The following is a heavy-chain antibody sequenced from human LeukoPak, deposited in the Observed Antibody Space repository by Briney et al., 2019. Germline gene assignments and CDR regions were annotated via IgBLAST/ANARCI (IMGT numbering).Heavy chain of an antibody. CDR2: INPNSGGT. V-gene: IGHV1-2*02. CDR1: GYTFTGYY. D-gene: IGHD2-2*01. J-gene: IGHJ6*03. CDR3: ARMAAGCSSTSCYYYYYHMDV. Sequence: ASVKVSCKASGYTFTGYYMHWVRQAPGQGLEWMGWINPNSGGTNYAQKFQGRVTMTRDTSISTAYMELSRLRSDDTAVYYCARMAAGCSSTSCYYYYYHMDVWGKGTTVTVSS.